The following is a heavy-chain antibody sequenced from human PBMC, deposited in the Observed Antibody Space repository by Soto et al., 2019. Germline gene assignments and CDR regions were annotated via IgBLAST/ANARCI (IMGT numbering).Heavy chain of an antibody. CDR1: GYTFTSYW. V-gene: IGHV5-51*01. J-gene: IGHJ4*02. Sequence: GESLKISCKGSGYTFTSYWIGWVRQMPGEGLEWMGVIYPSDSDIRYSPSFQGKVTISADKSITTAYLQWSSLKAADTAMYYCVRTGTSSGRFSDYWGQVVLVTVCS. D-gene: IGHD1-7*01. CDR3: VRTGTSSGRFSDY. CDR2: IYPSDSDI.